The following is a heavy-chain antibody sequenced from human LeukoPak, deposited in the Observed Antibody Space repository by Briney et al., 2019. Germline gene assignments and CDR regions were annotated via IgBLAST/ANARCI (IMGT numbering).Heavy chain of an antibody. CDR3: ARVSSSWYQDWYFDL. Sequence: GGSLRLSCAASEFSVGSNYMTWVRQAPGKVLEWVSLIYSGGSTYYADSVKGRFTISRDNSKNTLYLQMNSLRAEDTAVYYCARVSSSWYQDWYFDLWGRGTLVTVSS. D-gene: IGHD6-13*01. CDR1: EFSVGSNY. V-gene: IGHV3-66*01. CDR2: IYSGGST. J-gene: IGHJ2*01.